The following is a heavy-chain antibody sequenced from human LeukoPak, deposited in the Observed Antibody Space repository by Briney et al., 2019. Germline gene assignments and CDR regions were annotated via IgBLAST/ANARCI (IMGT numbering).Heavy chain of an antibody. D-gene: IGHD3-22*01. Sequence: GALVKVSCKASGYTFTSYDINWVRQATGQGLEWMGWMNPNSGNTGYAQKFQGRVTMTRNTSISTAYMELSSLRSEDTAVYYCARKEVDSSGYFLNFDYWGQGTLVTVSS. CDR1: GYTFTSYD. V-gene: IGHV1-8*01. CDR3: ARKEVDSSGYFLNFDY. CDR2: MNPNSGNT. J-gene: IGHJ4*02.